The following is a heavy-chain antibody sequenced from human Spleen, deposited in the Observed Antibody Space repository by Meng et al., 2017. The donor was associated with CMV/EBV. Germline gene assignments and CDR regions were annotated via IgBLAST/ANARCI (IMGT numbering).Heavy chain of an antibody. J-gene: IGHJ4*02. CDR3: AKILITSWGYFDY. Sequence: GGSLRLSCAASGFTFSSFGIHWVRQAPGKGLEWVAFTRDDDTTKYYADSVKGRFTISRDNSKNTLYLQMNSLRVEDTAVYYCAKILITSWGYFDYWGQGTLVTVSS. CDR2: TRDDDTTK. CDR1: GFTFSSFG. V-gene: IGHV3-30*02. D-gene: IGHD2-2*01.